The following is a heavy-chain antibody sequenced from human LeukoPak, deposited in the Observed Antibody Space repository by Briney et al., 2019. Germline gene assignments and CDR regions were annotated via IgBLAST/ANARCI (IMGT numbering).Heavy chain of an antibody. D-gene: IGHD3-3*01. CDR1: GYTLTELS. CDR2: FDPEDGET. V-gene: IGHV1-24*01. J-gene: IGHJ5*02. CDR3: ATRGKKYYDFWSGSFRDWFDP. Sequence: ASVKVSCTVSGYTLTELSMHWVRQAPGKGLEWMGGFDPEDGETIYAQKFQGRVTMTEDTSTDTAYMELSSLRSEDTAVYYCATRGKKYYDFWSGSFRDWFDPWGQGTLVTVSS.